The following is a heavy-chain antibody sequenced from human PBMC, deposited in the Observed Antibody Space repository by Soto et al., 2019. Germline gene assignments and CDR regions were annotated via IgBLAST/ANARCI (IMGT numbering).Heavy chain of an antibody. CDR3: AHTLYSCRGNSCYTPPDY. CDR2: IYWDDDK. CDR1: GFSLSASGVG. V-gene: IGHV2-5*02. Sequence: QITLKESGPTLVKPTQTLTLTCTFTGFSLSASGVGVGWIRQPPGKALEWLAVIYWDDDKRYSPSLKSRLTITKDTSKNQVVLTMTNMDPEDTATYYCAHTLYSCRGNSCYTPPDYWGQGILVTVSS. D-gene: IGHD2-15*01. J-gene: IGHJ4*02.